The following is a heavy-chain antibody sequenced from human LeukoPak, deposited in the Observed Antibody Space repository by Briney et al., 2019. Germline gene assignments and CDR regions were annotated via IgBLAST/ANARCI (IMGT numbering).Heavy chain of an antibody. CDR2: ISAYNGNT. CDR3: ARDQDYYYDSSGYSSFDY. J-gene: IGHJ4*02. Sequence: ASVKVSCKASGYTFTSYGIGWVRQAPGQGLEWMGWISAYNGNTNYAQKLQGRVTMTTDTSTSTAYMELRSLRSDDTAVYYCARDQDYYYDSSGYSSFDYWGQGTLVTVSS. V-gene: IGHV1-18*01. CDR1: GYTFTSYG. D-gene: IGHD3-22*01.